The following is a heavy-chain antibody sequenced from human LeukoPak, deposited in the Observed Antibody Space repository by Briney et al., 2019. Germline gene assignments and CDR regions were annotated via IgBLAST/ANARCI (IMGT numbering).Heavy chain of an antibody. V-gene: IGHV3-21*01. CDR2: ISSSSSYI. CDR3: ARDRCVPASRYNWFDP. CDR1: GFTFSSYA. J-gene: IGHJ5*02. Sequence: EPGGSLRLSCAASGFTFSSYAMNWVRQAPGKGLEWVSSISSSSSYIYYADSVKGRFTISRDNAKNSLYLQMNSLRAEDTAVYYCARDRCVPASRYNWFDPWGQGTLGTVSP.